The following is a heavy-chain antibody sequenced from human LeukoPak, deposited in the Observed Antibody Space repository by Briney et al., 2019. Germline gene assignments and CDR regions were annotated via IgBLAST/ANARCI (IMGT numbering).Heavy chain of an antibody. CDR3: ARATTAYSGLIDY. Sequence: GASVKVSCKASGYTFASYGISWVRQAPGQGLEWMGWIHAYSGDTNYARKLQGRVTMTTDTSTSTAYMELRSLISDDTAVYYYARATTAYSGLIDYWGQGTLVTVSS. V-gene: IGHV1-18*01. D-gene: IGHD2-21*01. J-gene: IGHJ4*02. CDR2: IHAYSGDT. CDR1: GYTFASYG.